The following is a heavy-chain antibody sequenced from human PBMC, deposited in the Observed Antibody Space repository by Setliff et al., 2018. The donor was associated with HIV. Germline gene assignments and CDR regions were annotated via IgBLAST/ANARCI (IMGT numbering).Heavy chain of an antibody. CDR1: GHPFSNYG. CDR2: MNPNSGAT. D-gene: IGHD3-10*01. V-gene: IGHV1-8*01. CDR3: ARGKGVRGVIIRGGLDV. J-gene: IGHJ6*04. Sequence: ASVKVSCKTSGHPFSNYGIIWGRRATGQGLEWMGWMNPNSGATGYAQKFKDRFIMTRDTSISTAYMELSSRTSEDTVVYYCARGKGVRGVIIRGGLDVWGKGTTVTVSS.